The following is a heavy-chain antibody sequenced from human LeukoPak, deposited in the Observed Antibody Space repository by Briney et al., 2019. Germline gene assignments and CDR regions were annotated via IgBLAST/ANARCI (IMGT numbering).Heavy chain of an antibody. V-gene: IGHV1-46*01. D-gene: IGHD3-22*01. J-gene: IGHJ3*02. Sequence: ASVKVSCKASGYTFTSYYMHWVRQAPGQGLEWMGIINPSGGSTSYAQKFQGRVTMTRDMSTSTVYMELSRLRSDDTAVYYCAKSVGIRIYAFDIWGQGTMVTVSS. CDR3: AKSVGIRIYAFDI. CDR2: INPSGGST. CDR1: GYTFTSYY.